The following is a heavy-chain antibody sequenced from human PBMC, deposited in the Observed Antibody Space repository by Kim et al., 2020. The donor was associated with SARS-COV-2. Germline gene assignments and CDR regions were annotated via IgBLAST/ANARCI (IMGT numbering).Heavy chain of an antibody. Sequence: SETLSLTCTVSGGSINSNYWSWIRQPPGKGLEWIGYIYYSGTTNYNPSLESRVTISVDRSKNQFSLKLNSVTAADTAVYYCARQLRNVAGGGSFLYYFDYWGQGSLVSVSS. CDR2: IYYSGTT. CDR3: ARQLRNVAGGGSFLYYFDY. D-gene: IGHD2-15*01. J-gene: IGHJ4*02. V-gene: IGHV4-59*08. CDR1: GGSINSNY.